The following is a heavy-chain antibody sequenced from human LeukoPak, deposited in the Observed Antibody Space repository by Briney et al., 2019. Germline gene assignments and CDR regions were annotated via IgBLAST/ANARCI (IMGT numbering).Heavy chain of an antibody. CDR3: ARGLTILGAVNDAFDI. V-gene: IGHV3-74*01. D-gene: IGHD3-3*01. CDR2: INSDGSST. J-gene: IGHJ3*02. Sequence: GESLRLSCAASGFTFSSYEMNWVRQAPWKGLVWVGHINSDGSSTTYADSVKGRFTISRDNAKNTLYLQMNSLRAEDAAVYYCARGLTILGAVNDAFDIWGQGTMVTVSS. CDR1: GFTFSSYE.